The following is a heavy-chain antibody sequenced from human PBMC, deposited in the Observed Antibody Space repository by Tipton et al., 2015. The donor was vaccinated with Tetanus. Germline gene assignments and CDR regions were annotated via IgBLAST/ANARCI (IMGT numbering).Heavy chain of an antibody. V-gene: IGHV4-34*01. J-gene: IGHJ4*02. CDR2: INHSGST. CDR1: GGSFSGYY. D-gene: IGHD2-15*01. Sequence: TLSLTCAVYGGSFSGYYWSWIRQPPGKGLEWIGEINHSGSTNYNPSLKSRVTISVDTSKNQFSLKLSSVTAADTAVYYCARGDGYCSGGSCGYFDYWGQGTLVTVSS. CDR3: ARGDGYCSGGSCGYFDY.